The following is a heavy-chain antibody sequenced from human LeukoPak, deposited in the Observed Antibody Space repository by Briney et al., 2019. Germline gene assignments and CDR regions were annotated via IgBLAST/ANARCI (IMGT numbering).Heavy chain of an antibody. CDR2: ISPYNGNT. CDR3: TKVASEGSRFSYGYFHE. CDR1: GYTFISYG. Sequence: ASVKVSCKASGYTFISYGINWVRQAPGQGLEWMGWISPYNGNTNYPQKFQGRVTMTTDTSASTTSMELKSLGSDDTAVYYCTKVASEGSRFSYGYFHEWGQGTLVTVSS. V-gene: IGHV1-18*01. D-gene: IGHD5-18*01. J-gene: IGHJ4*02.